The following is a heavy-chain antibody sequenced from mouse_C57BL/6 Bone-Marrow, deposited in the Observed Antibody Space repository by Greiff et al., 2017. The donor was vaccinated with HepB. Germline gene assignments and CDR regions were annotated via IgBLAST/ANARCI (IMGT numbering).Heavy chain of an antibody. CDR3: AREVTTVVADWYFDV. Sequence: VQLQQPGAELVMPGASVKLSCKASGYTFTSYWMHWVKQRPGQGLEWIGEIDPSDSYTNYNQKFKGKSTLTVDQSSSTAYMQLSSLTSEDSAVYYCAREVTTVVADWYFDVWGTGTTVTVSS. CDR1: GYTFTSYW. CDR2: IDPSDSYT. J-gene: IGHJ1*03. V-gene: IGHV1-69*01. D-gene: IGHD1-1*01.